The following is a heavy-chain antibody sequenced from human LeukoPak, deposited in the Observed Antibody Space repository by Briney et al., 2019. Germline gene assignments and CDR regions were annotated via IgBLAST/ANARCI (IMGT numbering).Heavy chain of an antibody. J-gene: IGHJ4*02. CDR2: ISGGGGST. CDR1: GFTFSSYA. V-gene: IGHV3-23*01. Sequence: GGSLRLSCAASGFTFSSYAVSWVRQAPGKGLEWVSSISGGGGSTYYADSVKGRFTISRDNSKNTLFLQMSSLTAGDTAVYYCAKSAYYDSSGFYREYYFDHWGQGTLVTVSS. D-gene: IGHD3-22*01. CDR3: AKSAYYDSSGFYREYYFDH.